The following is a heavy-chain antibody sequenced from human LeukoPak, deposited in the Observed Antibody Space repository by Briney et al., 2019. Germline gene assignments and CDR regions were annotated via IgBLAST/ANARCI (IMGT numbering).Heavy chain of an antibody. CDR1: CS. CDR2: IDFTSRYI. Sequence: CSMNWVRQAPRKGLEWVSSIDFTSRYIYNADSVKGRFTTSRDNAKNSLDLQMNSLKVEDTAVYYCATPAAGPGAEYSLYWGQGTLVIVSS. D-gene: IGHD6-13*01. J-gene: IGHJ1*01. CDR3: ATPAAGPGAEYSLY. V-gene: IGHV3-21*01.